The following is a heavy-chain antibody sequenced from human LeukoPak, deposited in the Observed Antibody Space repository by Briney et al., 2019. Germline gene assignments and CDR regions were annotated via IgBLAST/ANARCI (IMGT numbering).Heavy chain of an antibody. J-gene: IGHJ4*02. CDR1: GFTFSSYG. Sequence: GRSLRLSCAASGFTFSSYGMHWVRQAPGKGLEWVAVIWYDGSNKYYADSVKGRFTISRDNSKNTLYLQMNSLRAEDTAVYYCARAYSITMVHGVMAYWGQGTLVTVSA. CDR2: IWYDGSNK. V-gene: IGHV3-33*01. CDR3: ARAYSITMVHGVMAY. D-gene: IGHD3-10*01.